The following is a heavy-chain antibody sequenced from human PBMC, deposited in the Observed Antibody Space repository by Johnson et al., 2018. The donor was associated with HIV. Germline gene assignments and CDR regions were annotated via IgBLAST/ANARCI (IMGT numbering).Heavy chain of an antibody. CDR3: AKETGTHSAFEI. CDR1: GFTFSSYG. D-gene: IGHD3-10*01. Sequence: QVQLVESGGGVVQPGRSLRLSCAASGFTFSSYGMHWVRQAPGKGLEWVAVISYDGRNKYYADSVKGRFTISRDNAKNSLYQQMNSLRAEDTALYYCAKETGTHSAFEIWGQGTVVTVSS. V-gene: IGHV3-30*18. CDR2: ISYDGRNK. J-gene: IGHJ3*02.